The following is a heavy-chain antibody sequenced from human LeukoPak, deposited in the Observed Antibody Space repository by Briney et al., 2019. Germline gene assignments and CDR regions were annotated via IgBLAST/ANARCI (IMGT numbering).Heavy chain of an antibody. Sequence: PSETPSLTCTVSGGSINNYYWSWIRQPPGKGLERIGYIYYSGSTNYNPSLKSRVTISVDTSRNQFSLKVNSVSAADTAVYFCARGGWSYDYWGQGTLVTVSS. V-gene: IGHV4-59*01. CDR3: ARGGWSYDY. CDR1: GGSINNYY. CDR2: IYYSGST. D-gene: IGHD6-19*01. J-gene: IGHJ4*02.